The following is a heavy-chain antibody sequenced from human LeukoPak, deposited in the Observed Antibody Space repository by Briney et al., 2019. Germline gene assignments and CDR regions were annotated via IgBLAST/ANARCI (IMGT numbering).Heavy chain of an antibody. CDR2: ISYDGSNK. CDR3: ARDHLAVAGTYYFDY. CDR1: GFTFSSYA. J-gene: IGHJ4*02. D-gene: IGHD6-19*01. V-gene: IGHV3-30*04. Sequence: PGRSLRLSCAASGFTFSSYAMHWVRQAPGKGLEWVAVISYDGSNKYYADSVKGRFTISRDNSKNTLYLQMNSLSAEDTDVYYCARDHLAVAGTYYFDYWGQGTLVTVSS.